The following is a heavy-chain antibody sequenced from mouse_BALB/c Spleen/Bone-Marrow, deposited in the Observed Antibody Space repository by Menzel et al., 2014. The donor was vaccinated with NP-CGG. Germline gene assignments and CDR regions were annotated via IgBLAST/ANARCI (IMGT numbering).Heavy chain of an antibody. J-gene: IGHJ2*01. CDR2: IDPANGNT. V-gene: IGHV14-3*02. CDR1: GFNIKDTY. D-gene: IGHD1-1*01. CDR3: ARSYGSSPFDY. Sequence: VQLKESGAELVKPRASVKLSCTASGFNIKDTYMHWVKQRPEQGLEWIGRIDPANGNTKYDPKFQGKATITADTSSNTAYLQLSSLTSEDTAVYYCARSYGSSPFDYWGQGTTLTVSS.